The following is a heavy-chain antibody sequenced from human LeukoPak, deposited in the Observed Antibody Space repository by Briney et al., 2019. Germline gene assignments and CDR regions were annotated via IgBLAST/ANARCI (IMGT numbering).Heavy chain of an antibody. CDR1: GYTLTELS. J-gene: IGHJ4*02. CDR2: FDPEDGET. CDR3: ATAAGFGVAKDY. Sequence: ASVKVSCKVSGYTLTELSMHWVRQAPGKGLEWMGGFDPEDGETIYAQKFQGRVTMTEDTSTDTAYMELGSLRSEDTAVYYCATAAGFGVAKDYWGQGTLVTVSS. D-gene: IGHD3-3*01. V-gene: IGHV1-24*01.